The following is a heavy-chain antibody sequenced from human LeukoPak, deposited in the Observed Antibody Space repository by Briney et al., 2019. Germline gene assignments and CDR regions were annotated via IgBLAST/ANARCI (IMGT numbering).Heavy chain of an antibody. CDR2: IIPIFGTA. CDR3: ARDRSGVVVVAATPYYYYGMDV. V-gene: IGHV1-69*13. J-gene: IGHJ6*02. CDR1: GGTFSSYA. D-gene: IGHD2-15*01. Sequence: SVKVSCKASGGTFSSYAISWVRQAPGQGLEWMGGIIPIFGTANYAQKFQGRVTITADESTSTAYMELSSLRSEDTAVYYCARDRSGVVVVAATPYYYYGMDVWGQGTTVTVSS.